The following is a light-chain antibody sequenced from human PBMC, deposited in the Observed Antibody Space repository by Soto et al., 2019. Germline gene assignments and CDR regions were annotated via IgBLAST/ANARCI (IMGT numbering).Light chain of an antibody. CDR2: DVS. V-gene: IGLV2-14*01. Sequence: QSALTQPDSVSGSPGQSITIPCTGTSSDVGGYNYVSWYQQHPGKAPKRMIYDVSNRPSGVSNRFSGSKSGNTASLTISGLQAEDEADYYCSSYTSSSVVFVGGTQLTVL. CDR1: SSDVGGYNY. J-gene: IGLJ2*01. CDR3: SSYTSSSVV.